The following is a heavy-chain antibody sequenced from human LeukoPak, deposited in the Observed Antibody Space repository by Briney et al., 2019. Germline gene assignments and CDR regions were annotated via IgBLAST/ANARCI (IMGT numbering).Heavy chain of an antibody. CDR3: AREYSSSSGGYCFDY. CDR2: IYTSGST. V-gene: IGHV4-4*07. J-gene: IGHJ4*02. D-gene: IGHD6-6*01. Sequence: SETLSLTCTVSGGSISSYYWSWIRQPAGKGLEWIGRIYTSGSTNYNPSLKRRVTMSVDTSQNQFSLKLSSVTAADTAVYYCAREYSSSSGGYCFDYWGQGTLVTVSS. CDR1: GGSISSYY.